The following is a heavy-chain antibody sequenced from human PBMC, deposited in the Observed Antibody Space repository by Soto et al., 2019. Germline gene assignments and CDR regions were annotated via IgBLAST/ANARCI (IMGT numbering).Heavy chain of an antibody. D-gene: IGHD6-19*01. Sequence: QVQLVQSGAEVKKPGASVKVSCKASGYTFTSYDINWVRQATGQGLEWMGWMNPNSGNTGYAQEFQGRVTMTSNTSISTAYMELSSLRSEDTAVYYCARELRSGWVDAFDIWGQGTIVTVSS. CDR1: GYTFTSYD. CDR2: MNPNSGNT. J-gene: IGHJ3*02. CDR3: ARELRSGWVDAFDI. V-gene: IGHV1-8*01.